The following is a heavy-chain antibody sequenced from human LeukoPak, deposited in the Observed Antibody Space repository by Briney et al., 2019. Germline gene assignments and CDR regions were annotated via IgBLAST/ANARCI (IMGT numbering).Heavy chain of an antibody. J-gene: IGHJ4*02. CDR2: IYPSDSET. V-gene: IGHV5-51*01. Sequence: GESLKISCKGSGYSFNTFYIGWVRQTPETGLEWMGNIYPSDSETKYKPSFQGQIAISVDKAITTAYLHLSSLKASDTGMYYCARLIYYGSGRTYFFDSWGQGTLVTVSP. CDR3: ARLIYYGSGRTYFFDS. D-gene: IGHD3-10*01. CDR1: GYSFNTFY.